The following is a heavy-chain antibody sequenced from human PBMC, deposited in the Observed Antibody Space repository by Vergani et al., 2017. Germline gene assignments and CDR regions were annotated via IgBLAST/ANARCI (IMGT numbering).Heavy chain of an antibody. V-gene: IGHV2-5*02. CDR1: GFSLSTSGVG. CDR2: IYWDDDK. Sequence: QITLKESGPTLVKPTQTLTLTCTFSGFSLSTSGVGVGWIRQPPGKALEWLALIYWDDDKRYSPSLKSRLTITKDTSKNQVVLTMTNMGPVDTATYYCALLNPPALFDYWGQGTLVTVSS. D-gene: IGHD2-2*01. J-gene: IGHJ4*02. CDR3: ALLNPPALFDY.